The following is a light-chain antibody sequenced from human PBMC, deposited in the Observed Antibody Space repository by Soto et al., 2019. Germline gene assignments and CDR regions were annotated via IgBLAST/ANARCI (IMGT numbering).Light chain of an antibody. CDR1: SSDVGAYNY. Sequence: QSVLTQPASVSGSPGLSITISCTGTSSDVGAYNYVSWYQQHPGKAPKLMIYEVSSRPSGVSNRFSGSKSGDTASLTISGLQAEDEADYYCSSYTSSSTPYVFGTGTKATV. CDR2: EVS. CDR3: SSYTSSSTPYV. J-gene: IGLJ1*01. V-gene: IGLV2-14*01.